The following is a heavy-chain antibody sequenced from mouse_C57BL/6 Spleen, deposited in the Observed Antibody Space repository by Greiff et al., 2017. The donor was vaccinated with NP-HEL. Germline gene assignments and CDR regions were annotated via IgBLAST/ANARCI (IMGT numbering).Heavy chain of an antibody. CDR3: AREGTGTNAMDY. V-gene: IGHV1-80*01. CDR1: GYAFSSYW. CDR2: IYPGDGDT. D-gene: IGHD4-1*01. Sequence: QVQLQQSGAELVKPGASVKISCKASGYAFSSYWMNWVKQRPGKGLEWIGQIYPGDGDTNYNGKFKGKATLTADKSSSTAYMQLSSLTSEDSAVYFCAREGTGTNAMDYWGQGTSVTVSS. J-gene: IGHJ4*01.